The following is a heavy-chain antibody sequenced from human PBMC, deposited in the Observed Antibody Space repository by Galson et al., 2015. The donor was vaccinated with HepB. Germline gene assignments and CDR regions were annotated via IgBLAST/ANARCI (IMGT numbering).Heavy chain of an antibody. V-gene: IGHV1-69*10. CDR3: ASSAGFCSSITCYEAH. CDR1: GGTF. CDR2: IIPLLNKA. Sequence: SVKVSCKASGGTFISWVRQAPGQGLEWMGGIIPLLNKADYTQKFQGRLTITADRSTSTAYMELGSLTPDDSGIYYCASSAGFCSSITCYEAHWGQGTLVTVSS. D-gene: IGHD2-2*01. J-gene: IGHJ4*02.